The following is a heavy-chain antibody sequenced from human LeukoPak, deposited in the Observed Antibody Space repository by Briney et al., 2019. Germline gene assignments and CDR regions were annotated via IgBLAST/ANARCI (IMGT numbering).Heavy chain of an antibody. Sequence: ASVKVSCKTSGYTFSNFGISWVRQAPGQGLEWMGWISGNNDNPNYGQKFQGRFTVTTDSSTSTAYMELRNLRSDDTAVYYCARDGTSTDDYWGQGTLVTVSS. CDR1: GYTFSNFG. CDR3: ARDGTSTDDY. V-gene: IGHV1-18*01. CDR2: ISGNNDNP. J-gene: IGHJ4*02. D-gene: IGHD2-2*01.